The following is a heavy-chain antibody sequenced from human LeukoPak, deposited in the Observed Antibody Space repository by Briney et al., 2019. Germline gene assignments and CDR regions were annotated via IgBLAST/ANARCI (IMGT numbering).Heavy chain of an antibody. V-gene: IGHV3-66*01. Sequence: GGSLRLSCAASGFTVSSNYMSWVRQAPGKGLEWVSVIYSGGSTYYADSVKGRFTISRDNSKNTLYLQMNSLRAEDTAVYYCARGGRWLGPYNWFDPWGQGTLVTVSS. CDR3: ARGGRWLGPYNWFDP. CDR1: GFTVSSNY. D-gene: IGHD3-16*01. CDR2: IYSGGST. J-gene: IGHJ5*02.